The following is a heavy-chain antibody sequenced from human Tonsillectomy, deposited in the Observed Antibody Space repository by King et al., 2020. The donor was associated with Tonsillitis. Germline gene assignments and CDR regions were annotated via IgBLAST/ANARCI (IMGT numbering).Heavy chain of an antibody. CDR2: INPHSGAT. Sequence: VQLVESGAEVKKPGASVKVSCKASGYTFTGYYIHWVRQAPGQGLEWMGWINPHSGATNYAHKVRGRVTMTRDTSISTAYVELSSLRSDDTAVYYCARLRFLEWLFSGWFDPWGQGTRVIVSS. V-gene: IGHV1-2*07. CDR3: ARLRFLEWLFSGWFDP. CDR1: GYTFTGYY. D-gene: IGHD3-3*01. J-gene: IGHJ5*02.